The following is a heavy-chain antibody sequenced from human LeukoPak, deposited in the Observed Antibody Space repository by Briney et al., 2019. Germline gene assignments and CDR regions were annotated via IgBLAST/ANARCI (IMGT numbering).Heavy chain of an antibody. CDR3: ARDGPARQGFDY. CDR2: IYYSGST. CDR1: GGSISSGAYY. Sequence: SETLSLTCTVSGGSISSGAYYWSWIRQHPGKGLEWIGYIYYSGSTYYNPSLKSRVTMSVDTSKNQFSLKLSSVTAADTAVYYCARDGPARQGFDYWGQGTLVTVSS. V-gene: IGHV4-31*03. D-gene: IGHD6-6*01. J-gene: IGHJ4*02.